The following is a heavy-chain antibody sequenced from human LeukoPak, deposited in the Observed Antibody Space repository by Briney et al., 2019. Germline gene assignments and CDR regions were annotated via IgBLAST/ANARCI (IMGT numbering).Heavy chain of an antibody. Sequence: ASVKVSCKASGYSFSSYAISWVRQAPGQGLEWMGWISAYNGNTNYAQRLQRRVTMTTDTSTSTAYMELRSLTSDDTAVYYCARVPSGGPFDYWGQGTLVTVSS. CDR2: ISAYNGNT. J-gene: IGHJ4*02. D-gene: IGHD2-15*01. CDR3: ARVPSGGPFDY. CDR1: GYSFSSYA. V-gene: IGHV1-18*01.